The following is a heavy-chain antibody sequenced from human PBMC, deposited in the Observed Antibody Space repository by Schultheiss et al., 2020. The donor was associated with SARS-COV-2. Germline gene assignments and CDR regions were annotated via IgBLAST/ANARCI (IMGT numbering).Heavy chain of an antibody. D-gene: IGHD5-12*01. J-gene: IGHJ6*03. CDR3: AKVGGYEIDGYYYMDV. CDR2: INSDGSST. CDR1: GFTFSSYW. Sequence: GGSLRLSCAASGFTFSSYWMHWVRQAPGKGLVWVSRINSDGSSTSYADSVKGRFTISRDNAKNTLYLQMNSLRAEDTAVYYCAKVGGYEIDGYYYMDVWGKGTTVTVSS. V-gene: IGHV3-74*01.